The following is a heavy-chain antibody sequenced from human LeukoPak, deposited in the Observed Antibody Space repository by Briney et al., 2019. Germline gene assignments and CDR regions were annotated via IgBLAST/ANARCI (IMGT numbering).Heavy chain of an antibody. CDR2: ISSSGSTI. J-gene: IGHJ4*02. Sequence: KTGGSLRLSCAASGFTFSDYYMSWIGQAPGKGLEWVSYISSSGSTIYYADSVKGRFTISRDNAKNSLYLQMNSLRAEDTAVYYCARDARQQLVERFDYWGQGTLVTVSS. CDR1: GFTFSDYY. V-gene: IGHV3-11*01. CDR3: ARDARQQLVERFDY. D-gene: IGHD6-13*01.